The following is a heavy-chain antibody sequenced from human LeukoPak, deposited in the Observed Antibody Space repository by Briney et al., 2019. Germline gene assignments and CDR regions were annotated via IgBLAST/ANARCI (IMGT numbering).Heavy chain of an antibody. CDR3: ARASRGHDY. CDR1: GGSISSYY. D-gene: IGHD3-10*01. Sequence: SETLSLTCTVSGGSISSYYWSWIRQPPGKGLEWIGYIYYSGSTNYNPSLKSRVTISVDTSKNQFSLKLTSVTAADTAVYYCARASRGHDYWGQGTLVTVSS. V-gene: IGHV4-59*01. J-gene: IGHJ4*02. CDR2: IYYSGST.